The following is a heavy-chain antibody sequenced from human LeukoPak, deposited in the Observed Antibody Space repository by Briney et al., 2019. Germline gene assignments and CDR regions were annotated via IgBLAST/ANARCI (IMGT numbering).Heavy chain of an antibody. J-gene: IGHJ6*03. CDR1: GFTFSSYS. V-gene: IGHV3-21*01. CDR2: ISSSSSYI. D-gene: IGHD3-9*01. Sequence: GGSLRLSCAASGFTFSSYSMNWVRQAPGKGLEWVSSISSSSSYIYYADSVKGRFTISRDNAKNSLYLQLNSLRAEDTAVYYCARDRSFYDILTGYYNYYYYMDVWGKGTTVTVSS. CDR3: ARDRSFYDILTGYYNYYYYMDV.